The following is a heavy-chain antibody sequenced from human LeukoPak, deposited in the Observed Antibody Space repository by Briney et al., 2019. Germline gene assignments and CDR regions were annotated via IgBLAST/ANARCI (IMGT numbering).Heavy chain of an antibody. D-gene: IGHD2-15*01. Sequence: SETLSLTCTVSGGSISSYYWSWIRQPPGKGLEWIGEINHSGSTNYNPSLKSRVTISVDTSKNQFSLKLSSVTAADTAVYYCARLNKGWYSYYFDYWGQGTLVTVSS. CDR2: INHSGST. CDR3: ARLNKGWYSYYFDY. J-gene: IGHJ4*02. CDR1: GGSISSYY. V-gene: IGHV4-59*08.